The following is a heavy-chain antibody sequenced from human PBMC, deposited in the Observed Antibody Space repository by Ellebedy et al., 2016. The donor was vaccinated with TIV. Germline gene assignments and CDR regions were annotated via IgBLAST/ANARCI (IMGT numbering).Heavy chain of an antibody. V-gene: IGHV3-30*18. D-gene: IGHD6-13*01. J-gene: IGHJ4*02. CDR2: ISYDSVNR. CDR3: AKERHSRWVEPTYLDF. Sequence: GESLKISCAASTFTFRDYGMHWLRPAPGKVLEWVALISYDSVNRFSADSLKGRFAISRDDSKNTLYLQMNYLSVEDTGVYYCAKERHSRWVEPTYLDFWGQGTLVTVSS. CDR1: TFTFRDYG.